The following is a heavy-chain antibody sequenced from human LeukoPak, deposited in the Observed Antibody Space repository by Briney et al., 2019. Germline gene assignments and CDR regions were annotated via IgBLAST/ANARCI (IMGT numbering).Heavy chain of an antibody. Sequence: SQTLSLTCTVSGGSISSGSYYWSWIRQPAGKGLEWIGRIYTSGSTNYNPSLKSRVTISVDTSKNQFSLKLSSVTAADTAVYYCARVLLWFGDIGWFDPWGQGTLVTVSS. CDR2: IYTSGST. J-gene: IGHJ5*02. CDR3: ARVLLWFGDIGWFDP. D-gene: IGHD3-10*01. CDR1: GGSISSGSYY. V-gene: IGHV4-61*02.